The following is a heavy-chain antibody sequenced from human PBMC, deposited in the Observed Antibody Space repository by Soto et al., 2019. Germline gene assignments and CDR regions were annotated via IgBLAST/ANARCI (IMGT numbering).Heavy chain of an antibody. CDR1: GGSISSYY. Sequence: QVQLQESGPGLVKPSETLSLTCTVSGGSISSYYWSWIRQPPGKGLEWIGYIYYSGSTNYNPSLKSRVTISVDTSKHQFSLKLSSVTAADTAVYYCARHLPYYYYYMDVWGKGTTVTVSS. J-gene: IGHJ6*03. V-gene: IGHV4-59*08. CDR3: ARHLPYYYYYMDV. CDR2: IYYSGST.